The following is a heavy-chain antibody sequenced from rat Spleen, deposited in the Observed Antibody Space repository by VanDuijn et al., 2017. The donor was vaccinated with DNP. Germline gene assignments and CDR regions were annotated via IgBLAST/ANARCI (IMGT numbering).Heavy chain of an antibody. CDR1: GFTFSAYY. CDR3: TTDFITTKGYWYFDF. J-gene: IGHJ1*01. D-gene: IGHD1-10*01. V-gene: IGHV5-20*01. Sequence: EVQLVESGGGLVQPGRSLKLSCAASGFTFSAYYMAWVRQAPTRGLEWVAYIGSDGYAPYYGVSVKGRFTISRDNAKSTLYLQMNSLRSEDMATYYCTTDFITTKGYWYFDFWGPGTMVTVSS. CDR2: IGSDGYAP.